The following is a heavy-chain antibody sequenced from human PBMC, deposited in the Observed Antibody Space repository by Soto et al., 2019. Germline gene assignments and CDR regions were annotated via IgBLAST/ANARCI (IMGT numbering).Heavy chain of an antibody. V-gene: IGHV1-69*01. J-gene: IGHJ6*02. D-gene: IGHD2-2*01. CDR1: GGTFSSYA. CDR3: ARGVLGYCSSTSCYDDYYYGLDV. Sequence: QVQLVQSGAEVKKPGSSVKVSCKASGGTFSSYAISWVRQAPGQGLEWMGGITPIFGTANYAQKFQGRVTITADESTSTAYMELSSLRSEDTAVYYCARGVLGYCSSTSCYDDYYYGLDVWGQGTTVTVSS. CDR2: ITPIFGTA.